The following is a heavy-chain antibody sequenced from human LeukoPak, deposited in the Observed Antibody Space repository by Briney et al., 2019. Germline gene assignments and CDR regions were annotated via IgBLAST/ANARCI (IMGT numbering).Heavy chain of an antibody. CDR2: ISYDGSNK. V-gene: IGHV3-30*04. Sequence: PGGSLRLSCAASGFTFSSYAMHWVRQAPGKGLEWVAVISYDGSNKYYADSVKGRFTISRDNSKNTLYLQMNSLRAEDTAVYYCARRDSIGSWYYFDYWGQGTLDTVSS. J-gene: IGHJ4*02. CDR1: GFTFSSYA. D-gene: IGHD2-8*02. CDR3: ARRDSIGSWYYFDY.